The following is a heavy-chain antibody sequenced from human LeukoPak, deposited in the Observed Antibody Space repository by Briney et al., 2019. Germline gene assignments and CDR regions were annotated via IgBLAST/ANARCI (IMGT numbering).Heavy chain of an antibody. V-gene: IGHV3-48*03. Sequence: PGGSLRLSCAASGFTFSSYEMNWVRQAPGKGLEWVSYISSSGSTIYYADSVKGRFTISRDNAKNSLYLQMNSLRAEDTAVYYCAKKWGEATISYYYYYMDVWGKGTTVTISS. D-gene: IGHD5-12*01. CDR1: GFTFSSYE. J-gene: IGHJ6*03. CDR3: AKKWGEATISYYYYYMDV. CDR2: ISSSGSTI.